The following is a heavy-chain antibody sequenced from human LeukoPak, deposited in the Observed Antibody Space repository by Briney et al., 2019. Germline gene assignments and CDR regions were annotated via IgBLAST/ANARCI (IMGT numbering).Heavy chain of an antibody. D-gene: IGHD3-9*01. Sequence: GGALRLSCAASGFTLSSYWMSWVRQAPGKGLEWVANIKQDGSEKYYVDSVKGRFTISRDNAKNSLYLQMNSLRAEDTAVYYCARVRVLTGSFFDYWGQGTLVTVSS. V-gene: IGHV3-7*01. J-gene: IGHJ4*02. CDR3: ARVRVLTGSFFDY. CDR2: IKQDGSEK. CDR1: GFTLSSYW.